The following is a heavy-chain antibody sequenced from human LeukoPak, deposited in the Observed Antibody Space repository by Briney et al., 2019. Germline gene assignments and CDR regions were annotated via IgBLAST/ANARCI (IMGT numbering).Heavy chain of an antibody. CDR2: INSDGSST. Sequence: GGSLRLSCAASGFTFRSYWMHWVRQAPGMGLVWVSRINSDGSSTNYADSVRGRFTISRDNAKNTLYLQMNSLRADDTAVYYCARDYYTSGSPNDFWGQGTLVTVSS. D-gene: IGHD3-10*01. V-gene: IGHV3-74*01. CDR1: GFTFRSYW. J-gene: IGHJ4*02. CDR3: ARDYYTSGSPNDF.